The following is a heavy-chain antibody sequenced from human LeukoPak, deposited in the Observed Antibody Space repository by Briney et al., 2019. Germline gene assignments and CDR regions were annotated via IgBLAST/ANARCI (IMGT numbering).Heavy chain of an antibody. CDR3: AREQSSVYGMDV. CDR1: GYTFTSYY. V-gene: IGHV1-46*01. J-gene: IGHJ6*02. D-gene: IGHD1-26*01. CDR2: INPSGGST. Sequence: ASVKVSCKAPGYTFTSYYMHWVRQAPGQGLEWMGIINPSGGSTSYAQKFQGRVTMTRDTSTSTVYMELSSLRSEDTAVYYCAREQSSVYGMDVWGQGTTVTVSS.